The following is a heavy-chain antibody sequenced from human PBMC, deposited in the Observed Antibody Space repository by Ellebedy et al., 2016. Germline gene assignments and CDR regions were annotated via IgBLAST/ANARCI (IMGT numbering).Heavy chain of an antibody. CDR3: ARPLDYIWGRNDAFDI. D-gene: IGHD3-16*01. CDR2: IYPGDSDT. CDR1: GYSFTSYW. Sequence: GGSLRLSXKGSGYSFTSYWIGWVRQMPGKGLEWMGIIYPGDSDTRYSPSFQGQVTISADKSISTAYLQWSSLKASDTAMYYCARPLDYIWGRNDAFDIWGQGTMVTVSS. V-gene: IGHV5-51*01. J-gene: IGHJ3*02.